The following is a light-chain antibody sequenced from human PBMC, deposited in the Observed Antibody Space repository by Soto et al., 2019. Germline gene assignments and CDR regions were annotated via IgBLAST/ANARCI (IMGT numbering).Light chain of an antibody. CDR3: QQYGSTPPT. CDR1: EGVSNNY. V-gene: IGKV3-20*01. CDR2: GAS. J-gene: IGKJ1*01. Sequence: EIVLTQSPGTLSLSPGERATLSCRASEGVSNNYLAWYQRKPGQAPRLLIYGASYRAPDIPYRFSGSGSGTDFTLTIARLEAEDFAVYICQQYGSTPPTFGLGTKVEI.